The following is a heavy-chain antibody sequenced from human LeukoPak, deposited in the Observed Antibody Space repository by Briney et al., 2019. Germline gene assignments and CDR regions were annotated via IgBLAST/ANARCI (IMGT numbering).Heavy chain of an antibody. D-gene: IGHD6-19*01. J-gene: IGHJ4*02. V-gene: IGHV3-30-3*01. CDR2: ISYDGSKK. CDR3: ARVLYTSGWFGTFAY. CDR1: GFTFSSYA. Sequence: PGGSLRLSCVASGFTFSSYALHWVRQAPGKGLEWVAVISYDGSKKYYADSVKGRFTISRDSSKNTLYLEMSSLRADDTAVYYCARVLYTSGWFGTFAYWGQGTLVTVSS.